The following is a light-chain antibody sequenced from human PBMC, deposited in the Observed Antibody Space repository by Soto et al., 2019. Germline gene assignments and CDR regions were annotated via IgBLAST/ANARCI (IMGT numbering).Light chain of an antibody. CDR1: SSDVGGYDY. V-gene: IGLV2-14*01. CDR3: SSKRGSTGV. Sequence: QSVLTQPASVSGSPGQTITISGTGTSSDVGGYDYVSWHQQHPGKAPKLMIYDVSKRPSGVSNRFSGSKSGNTASPTISGLQAEDEADYYCSSKRGSTGVFGTGTKVTVL. CDR2: DVS. J-gene: IGLJ1*01.